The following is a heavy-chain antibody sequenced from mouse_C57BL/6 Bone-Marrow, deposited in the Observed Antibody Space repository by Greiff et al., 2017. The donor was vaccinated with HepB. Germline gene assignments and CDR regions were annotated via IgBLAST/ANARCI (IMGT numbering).Heavy chain of an antibody. Sequence: EVMLVESGGGLVKPGGSLKLSCAASGFTFSSYAMSWVRQTPEKRLEWVATLSDGGSYTYYPDNVKGRFTISRDNAKNNLYLQMSHLKSEDTAMYYCARDGDYDVWGTGTTVTVSS. J-gene: IGHJ1*03. CDR2: LSDGGSYT. CDR1: GFTFSSYA. CDR3: ARDGDYDV. V-gene: IGHV5-4*01. D-gene: IGHD2-4*01.